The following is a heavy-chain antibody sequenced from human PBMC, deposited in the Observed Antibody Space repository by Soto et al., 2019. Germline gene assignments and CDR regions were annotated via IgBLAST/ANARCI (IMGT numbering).Heavy chain of an antibody. CDR2: ISYDGSNK. J-gene: IGHJ5*02. D-gene: IGHD3-10*01. CDR1: GFTFSSYA. CDR3: AKVGPYDSGSYMFRYSWFGP. Sequence: GGSLRLSCAASGFTFSSYAMHWVRQAPGKGLEWVAVISYDGSNKYYADSVKGRFTISRDNSKNTLYLQMNSLRAEDTAVYYCAKVGPYDSGSYMFRYSWFGPWGPGTLVTVSS. V-gene: IGHV3-30-3*01.